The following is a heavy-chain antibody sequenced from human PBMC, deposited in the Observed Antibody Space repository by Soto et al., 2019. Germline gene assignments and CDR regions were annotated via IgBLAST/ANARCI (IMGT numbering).Heavy chain of an antibody. CDR1: GFTFSSYS. D-gene: IGHD1-1*01. CDR2: ISSSSSTI. V-gene: IGHV3-48*02. Sequence: EVQLVESGGGLVQPGGSLRLSCAASGFTFSSYSMNWVRQAPGKGLEWVSYISSSSSTIYYEDSVKGRFTISRDNAKNSLDLQMNSLRDEDTAVYYWSRESGTLNGLDPWGQGTLVTVSS. J-gene: IGHJ5*02. CDR3: SRESGTLNGLDP.